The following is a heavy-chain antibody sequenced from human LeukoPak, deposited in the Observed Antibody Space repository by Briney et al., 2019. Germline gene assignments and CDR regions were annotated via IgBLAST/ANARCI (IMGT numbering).Heavy chain of an antibody. CDR1: GGSFSGYY. CDR2: INHSGST. D-gene: IGHD3-22*01. CDR3: ARHRRVYYYDSSGYSFDP. Sequence: PSETLSLTCAVYGGSFSGYYWSWIRQPPRKGLEWVGEINHSGSTNYNPSLKSRVTISVDTSKNQFSLKLSSVTAADTAVYYCARHRRVYYYDSSGYSFDPWGQGTLVTVSS. J-gene: IGHJ5*02. V-gene: IGHV4-34*01.